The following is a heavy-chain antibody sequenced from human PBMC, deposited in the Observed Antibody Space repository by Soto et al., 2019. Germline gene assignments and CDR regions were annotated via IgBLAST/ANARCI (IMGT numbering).Heavy chain of an antibody. CDR2: ISYDGSNK. V-gene: IGHV3-30*18. Sequence: PGGSLRLSCAASGFTFSSYGMHWVRQAPGKGLEWVAVISYDGSNKYYADSVKGRFTISRDNSKNTLYLQMNSLRAEDTAVYYCAKARPRWGFDYWGQGTLVTVSS. J-gene: IGHJ4*02. D-gene: IGHD7-27*01. CDR1: GFTFSSYG. CDR3: AKARPRWGFDY.